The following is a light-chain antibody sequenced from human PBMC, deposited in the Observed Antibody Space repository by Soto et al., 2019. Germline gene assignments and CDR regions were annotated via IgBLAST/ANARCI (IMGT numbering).Light chain of an antibody. CDR3: CSYAGSSTYVV. CDR1: SSDVGRYNL. CDR2: EVS. V-gene: IGLV2-23*02. J-gene: IGLJ2*01. Sequence: QSALTQPASVSGSPGQSITISCTGTSSDVGRYNLVSWYQHHPGKAPKLMIYEVSKRPSGVSNRFSGSKSGNTASLTISGLQAEDEADYYCCSYAGSSTYVVFGGGTKVTVL.